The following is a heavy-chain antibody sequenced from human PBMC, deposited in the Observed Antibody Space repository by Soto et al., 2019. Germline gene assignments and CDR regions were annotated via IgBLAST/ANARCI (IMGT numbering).Heavy chain of an antibody. CDR2: MIGDGTSW. J-gene: IGHJ4*02. Sequence: PGGSLRLSCAASGFNFRIYAMNWVRQAPGKGLEWVSVMIGDGTSWDYADSVRGRFTISRDNSKNTLYLQMNSLRAEDTAVYYCAKDLRPDGRYDLDYWRQGTLVTVSS. D-gene: IGHD1-26*01. CDR3: AKDLRPDGRYDLDY. V-gene: IGHV3-23*01. CDR1: GFNFRIYA.